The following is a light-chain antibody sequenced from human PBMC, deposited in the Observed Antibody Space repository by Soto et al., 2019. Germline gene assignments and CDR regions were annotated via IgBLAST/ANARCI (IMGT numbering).Light chain of an antibody. CDR1: QSVSSY. CDR2: DAS. Sequence: EIVLTQSPATLSLSPGERATLSCRASQSVSSYLAWYQQXXXXAPRLLIYDASNRATGIPARFSGSGSGTDFTLTISSLEPEDFAVYYCQQRSNWPITFGQGTRLEIK. V-gene: IGKV3-11*01. J-gene: IGKJ5*01. CDR3: QQRSNWPIT.